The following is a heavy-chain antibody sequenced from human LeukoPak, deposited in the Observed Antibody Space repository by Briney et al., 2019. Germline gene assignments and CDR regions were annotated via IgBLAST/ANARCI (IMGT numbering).Heavy chain of an antibody. J-gene: IGHJ4*02. CDR2: INHSGST. CDR3: ARGEVCSSTSCPLSFDY. V-gene: IGHV4-39*07. CDR1: GGSISSGGYY. Sequence: SETLSLTCTVSGGSISSGGYYWSWIRQPPGKGLEWIGEINHSGSTNSNPSLKSRVTISVDTSKNQFSLKLSSVTAADTAVYYCARGEVCSSTSCPLSFDYWGRGTLVTVSS. D-gene: IGHD2-2*01.